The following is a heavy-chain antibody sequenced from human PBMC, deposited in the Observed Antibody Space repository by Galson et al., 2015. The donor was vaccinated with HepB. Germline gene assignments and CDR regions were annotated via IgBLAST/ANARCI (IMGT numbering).Heavy chain of an antibody. D-gene: IGHD6-19*01. J-gene: IGHJ4*02. CDR2: MNPNSGNT. V-gene: IGHV1-8*01. CDR1: GYTFTSYD. Sequence: SVKVSCKASGYTFTSYDINWVRQATGQGLEWMGWMNPNSGNTGYAQRFQGRVTMTRNTSISTAYMELSSLRSEDTAVYYCARAGQWLVLGNDYWGQGTLVTVSS. CDR3: ARAGQWLVLGNDY.